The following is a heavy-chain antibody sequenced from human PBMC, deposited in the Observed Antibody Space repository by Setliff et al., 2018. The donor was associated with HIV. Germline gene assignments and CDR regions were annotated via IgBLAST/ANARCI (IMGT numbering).Heavy chain of an antibody. J-gene: IGHJ3*01. CDR3: AKWFGEFFRAFDR. CDR1: GIRFSNYA. CDR2: ISGSGGDT. V-gene: IGHV3-23*01. D-gene: IGHD3-10*01. Sequence: ESLKISCAASGIRFSNYAMSWVRQAPGKGLEWVSSISGSGGDTSYADSVQGRFTISRDNSKNMLYLQMNSLRAEDTAVYYCAKWFGEFFRAFDRWGQGTMVTVSS.